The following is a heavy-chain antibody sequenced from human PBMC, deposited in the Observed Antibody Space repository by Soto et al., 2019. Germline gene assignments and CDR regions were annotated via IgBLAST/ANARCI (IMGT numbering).Heavy chain of an antibody. D-gene: IGHD3-22*01. CDR1: GGSISSSSYY. V-gene: IGHV4-39*01. CDR2: IYYSGTT. J-gene: IGHJ3*02. Sequence: SETLSLTCTVSGGSISSSSYYWGWIRQPPGKGLEWIGGIYYSGTTYYNPSLKSRVTISVDTSKNQFSLKLSSVTAADTAVYYCARHRVVSYYFDTSGKTAFDIWGHGTMVTVSS. CDR3: ARHRVVSYYFDTSGKTAFDI.